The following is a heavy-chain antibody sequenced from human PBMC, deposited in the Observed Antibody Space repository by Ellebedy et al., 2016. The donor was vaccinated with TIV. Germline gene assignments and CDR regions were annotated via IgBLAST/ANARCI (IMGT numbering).Heavy chain of an antibody. V-gene: IGHV3-13*01. CDR2: IGTAGDT. CDR3: ARVRSTRSQSLGGSMDV. Sequence: GGSLRLXXAASGFTFSSYAMSWVRQAPGKGLEWVSAIGTAGDTYYPGSVKGRFTISRENAKNSLYLQMNSLRAGDTAVYYCARVRSTRSQSLGGSMDVWGQGTTVTVSS. J-gene: IGHJ6*02. D-gene: IGHD3-16*01. CDR1: GFTFSSYA.